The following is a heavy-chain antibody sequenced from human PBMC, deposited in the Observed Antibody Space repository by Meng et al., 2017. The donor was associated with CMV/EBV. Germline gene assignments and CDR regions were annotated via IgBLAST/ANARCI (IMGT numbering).Heavy chain of an antibody. Sequence: GSLRLSCTVSGGSISSYYWSWIRQPPGKGLEWIGYIYYSGSTNYNPSLKSRVTISVDTSKNQFSLKLSSVTAADTAVYYCARGGPIWFGESHDAFDIWGQGTMVTVSS. V-gene: IGHV4-59*01. CDR3: ARGGPIWFGESHDAFDI. CDR2: IYYSGST. J-gene: IGHJ3*02. D-gene: IGHD3-10*01. CDR1: GGSISSYY.